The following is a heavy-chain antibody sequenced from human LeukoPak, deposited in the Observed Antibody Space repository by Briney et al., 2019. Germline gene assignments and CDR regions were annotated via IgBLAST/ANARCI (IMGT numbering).Heavy chain of an antibody. CDR2: IYYSGST. V-gene: IGHV4-59*08. D-gene: IGHD6-19*01. CDR3: ARPEAVAGGLGAFDI. Sequence: SETLSLTCTVSGVSISSYYWSWIRQPPGKGLEWIGYIYYSGSTNYNPSLKSRVTISVDTSKNQFSLKLSSVTAADTAVYYCARPEAVAGGLGAFDIWGHGTMVTVSS. J-gene: IGHJ3*02. CDR1: GVSISSYY.